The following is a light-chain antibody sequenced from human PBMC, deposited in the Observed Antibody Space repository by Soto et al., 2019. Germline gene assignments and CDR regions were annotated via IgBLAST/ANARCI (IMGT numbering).Light chain of an antibody. CDR1: QSVSSSY. Sequence: EIVLTQSPGTLSLSPGERATLSCRASQSVSSSYLAWYQQKPGQAPRLLIYGASSRATGIPDRFSGSGSGTDFTLTINRLEPEEFAVYYCQQYGSSWYTFGQGTKLEIK. CDR3: QQYGSSWYT. J-gene: IGKJ2*01. V-gene: IGKV3-20*01. CDR2: GAS.